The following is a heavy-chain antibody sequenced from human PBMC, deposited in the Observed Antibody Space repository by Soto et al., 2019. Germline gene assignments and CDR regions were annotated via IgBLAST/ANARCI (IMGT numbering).Heavy chain of an antibody. D-gene: IGHD1-1*01. V-gene: IGHV4-39*01. CDR1: GDSITSSPYY. CDR3: ATGRGGPERRGKVWFDY. Sequence: QLQLQESGPGLVKPSETLSLTCTVSGDSITSSPYYWAWIRQPPGKGLEWIATTYYSGSTYYNPSLNSRVTISADTSKNQFALKLTAVAAADTAVYYCATGRGGPERRGKVWFDYCGQGALGTVSS. J-gene: IGHJ4*02. CDR2: TYYSGST.